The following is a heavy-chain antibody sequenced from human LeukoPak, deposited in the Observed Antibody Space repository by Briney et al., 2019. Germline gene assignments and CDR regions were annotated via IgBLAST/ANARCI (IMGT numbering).Heavy chain of an antibody. CDR2: VHKSGST. J-gene: IGHJ4*02. D-gene: IGHD1-26*01. Sequence: SETLSLTCAVSTDSITSNWWSWVRQPPGKGLEWIGEVHKSGSTNYYPSLQSRVTISIDKSKNQIPLKLTSVTAADTAVYYCAKEIVGAPTPGAYWGQGILVTVSS. CDR1: TDSITSNW. CDR3: AKEIVGAPTPGAY. V-gene: IGHV4-4*02.